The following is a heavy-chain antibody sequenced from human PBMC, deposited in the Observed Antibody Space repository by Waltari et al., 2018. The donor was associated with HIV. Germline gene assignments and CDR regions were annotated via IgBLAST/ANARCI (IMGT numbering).Heavy chain of an antibody. J-gene: IGHJ4*02. CDR3: VRDWAGGDY. CDR1: GFTFRRYR. Sequence: EVQLVESGGGLVQPGGSLRLSCVASGFTFRRYRMTWVRQAPTKGLEWVSYISSSSSTMYYADSVKGRFTISRDNAKNSLYLQMNSLRDDDTAVYYCVRDWAGGDYWGQGTLVTVSS. V-gene: IGHV3-48*02. D-gene: IGHD2-15*01. CDR2: ISSSSSTM.